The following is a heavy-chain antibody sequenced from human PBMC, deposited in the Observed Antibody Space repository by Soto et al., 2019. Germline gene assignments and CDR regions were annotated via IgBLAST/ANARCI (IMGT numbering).Heavy chain of an antibody. D-gene: IGHD3-3*01. J-gene: IGHJ4*02. Sequence: PGGSLRLSCAASGRSFSDYDMSWIRHSPGKGLEWLGYISASGTTISIADSVKGRFTISRDNAKNSLYLHMNSLRVDDAAVYYCARPTWRGRQAYFQYWGRGTLVNLS. V-gene: IGHV3-11*01. CDR1: GRSFSDYD. CDR3: ARPTWRGRQAYFQY. CDR2: ISASGTTI.